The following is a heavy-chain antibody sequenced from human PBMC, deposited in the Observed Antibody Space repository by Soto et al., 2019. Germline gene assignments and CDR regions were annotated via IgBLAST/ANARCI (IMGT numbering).Heavy chain of an antibody. D-gene: IGHD3-16*01. J-gene: IGHJ5*02. CDR2: IRATADSP. CDR3: AKNPHIGYDDSWFAH. Sequence: EVQLLESGGGLVQPGGSLRLSCAASGFTFTSYAMTWVRQAPGKGLEWVSGIRATADSPYYADSVKGRFTISKDNSNNILYLQMNSLRAEDTAVYYCAKNPHIGYDDSWFAHWGQGTLVTVSS. CDR1: GFTFTSYA. V-gene: IGHV3-23*01.